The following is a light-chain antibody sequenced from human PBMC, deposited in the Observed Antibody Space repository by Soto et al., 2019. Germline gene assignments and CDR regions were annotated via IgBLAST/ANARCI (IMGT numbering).Light chain of an antibody. CDR1: QSLLHTNTYNY. CDR3: QQSYSYTRM. V-gene: IGKV2-28*01. CDR2: LGS. J-gene: IGKJ1*01. Sequence: DIVMTESPLSLPVTPGEPARISCRTSQSLLHTNTYNYLDWNLQKPGQSPQVXIYLGSDRASGVPDRFSGSGSGTDFTLTISSLQPEDSETYYCQQSYSYTRMFGQGTKVDIK.